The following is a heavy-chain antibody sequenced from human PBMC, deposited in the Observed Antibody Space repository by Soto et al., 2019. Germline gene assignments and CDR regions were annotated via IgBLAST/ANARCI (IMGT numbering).Heavy chain of an antibody. D-gene: IGHD6-13*01. Sequence: ASVKVSCKASGYTFTSYYMHWVRQAPGQGLEWMGKINTSGGSTSYAQKFQGRVTMTRDTSTSTVYMELSSLRSEDTAVYYCASVIAAAGTRYYYYMDVWGKGTTVTVSS. J-gene: IGHJ6*03. V-gene: IGHV1-46*03. CDR1: GYTFTSYY. CDR2: INTSGGST. CDR3: ASVIAAAGTRYYYYMDV.